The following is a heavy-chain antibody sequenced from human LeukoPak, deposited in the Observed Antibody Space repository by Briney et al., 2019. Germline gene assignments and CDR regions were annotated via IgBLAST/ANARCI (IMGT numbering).Heavy chain of an antibody. CDR2: INPNSGGT. CDR1: GYTFTGYY. Sequence: ASVKVSCKASGYTFTGYYMHWVRQAPGQGLEWMGWINPNSGGTNYAQKFQGWVTMTRDTSISTAYMELSSLRSDDTAVYYWAIVPPPPHDYGDYHNWFDPWGQGTLVTVSS. D-gene: IGHD4-17*01. J-gene: IGHJ5*02. CDR3: AIVPPPPHDYGDYHNWFDP. V-gene: IGHV1-2*04.